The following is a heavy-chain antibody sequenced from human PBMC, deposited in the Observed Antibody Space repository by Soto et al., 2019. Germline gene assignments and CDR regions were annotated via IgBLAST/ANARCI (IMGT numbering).Heavy chain of an antibody. Sequence: SSETLSLTCAVSGYSISSGYYWGWIRQPPGKGLEWIGSIYHSGSTYYNPSLKSRVTISVDTSKNQFSLKLSSVTAADTAVYYCARDSVAVAGTKVDYGMDVWGQGTTVTVSS. CDR3: ARDSVAVAGTKVDYGMDV. CDR1: GYSISSGYY. D-gene: IGHD6-19*01. J-gene: IGHJ6*02. CDR2: IYHSGST. V-gene: IGHV4-38-2*02.